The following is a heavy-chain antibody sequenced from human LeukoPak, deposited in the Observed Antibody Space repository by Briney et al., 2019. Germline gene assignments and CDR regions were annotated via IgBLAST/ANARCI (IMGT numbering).Heavy chain of an antibody. CDR1: GGSISSYY. CDR2: IYYSGST. V-gene: IGHV4-59*01. CDR3: ASSVFRQPYYYYYYGMDV. J-gene: IGHJ6*02. Sequence: SETLSLTCTVSGGSISSYYWSWIRQPPGKGLEWIGYIYYSGSTNYNPSLKSRVTISVDTSKNQFSLKLSSVTAADTAVYYCASSVFRQPYYYYYYGMDVWGQGTTVTVSS. D-gene: IGHD6-19*01.